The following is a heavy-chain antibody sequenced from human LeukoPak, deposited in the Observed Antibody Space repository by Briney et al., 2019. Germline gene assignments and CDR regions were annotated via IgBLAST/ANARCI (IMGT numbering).Heavy chain of an antibody. Sequence: GGSLRLSCAASGFTFSTYGMHWVRQAPGKGLEWVAVIWFDGSNKYCADSVKGRFTISRDNSKNTLYLQMNSLRAEDTAVYYCARDQGSSYWPFDYWGQGTLVTVSS. D-gene: IGHD2-15*01. CDR3: ARDQGSSYWPFDY. CDR2: IWFDGSNK. J-gene: IGHJ4*02. CDR1: GFTFSTYG. V-gene: IGHV3-33*01.